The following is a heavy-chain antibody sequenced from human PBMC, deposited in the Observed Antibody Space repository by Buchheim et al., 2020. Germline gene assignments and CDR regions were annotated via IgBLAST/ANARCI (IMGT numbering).Heavy chain of an antibody. CDR2: ISSSGSTI. Sequence: VQLVESGGSVVRPGGSLRLSCVVSGFKFDDYGMGWVRQTPGKGLEWVSYISSSGSTIYYADSVKGRFTISRDNAKNSLYLQMDSLGAEDTAVYYCARPQFSYDSSGYPRGGYFDLWGRGTL. V-gene: IGHV3-11*01. CDR3: ARPQFSYDSSGYPRGGYFDL. CDR1: GFKFDDYG. D-gene: IGHD3-22*01. J-gene: IGHJ2*01.